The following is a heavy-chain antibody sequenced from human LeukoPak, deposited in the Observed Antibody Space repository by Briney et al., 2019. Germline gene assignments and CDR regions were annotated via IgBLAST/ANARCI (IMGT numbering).Heavy chain of an antibody. D-gene: IGHD3-22*01. Sequence: PSETLSLTCTVSGGSISSYYWSWIRQPPGKGLEWIGYIYYSGSTNYNPSLKSRVTISVDTSKNQFSLKLSSVTTADTAVYYCARESXXXXXYYXXXGAFDIWGQGTMVTVS. CDR3: ARESXXXXXYYXXXGAFDI. CDR2: IYYSGST. CDR1: GGSISSYY. J-gene: IGHJ3*02. V-gene: IGHV4-59*01.